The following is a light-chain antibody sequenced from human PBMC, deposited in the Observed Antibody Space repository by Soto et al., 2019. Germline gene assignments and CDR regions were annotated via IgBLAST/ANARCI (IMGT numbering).Light chain of an antibody. CDR2: AAS. Sequence: DIQMTQSPASLSASVGDGVTITCRASQSITSYLNWYQQKPGKAPKLLIYAASSLQSGVPSRFSGSGSGTDFTLTISSLQPEDFATYYCQQSYNTPRTFGQGTKVEIK. CDR1: QSITSY. J-gene: IGKJ1*01. CDR3: QQSYNTPRT. V-gene: IGKV1-39*01.